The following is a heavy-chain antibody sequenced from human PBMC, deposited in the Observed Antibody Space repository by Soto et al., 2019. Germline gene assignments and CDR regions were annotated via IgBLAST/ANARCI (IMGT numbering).Heavy chain of an antibody. V-gene: IGHV2-5*02. CDR2: IFWDDDK. J-gene: IGHJ5*02. CDR1: GFSLSTSGVG. Sequence: QITLKESGATLVKPTQTLTLTCTFSGFSLSTSGVGVGWIRQPPGKALEWLALIFWDDDKRYSPSLKSRLTITKDTSRDQVVLTMSNMAPVDTATYYCARAAYYYVSRSSNWFDPWGQGTRVTVSS. CDR3: ARAAYYYVSRSSNWFDP. D-gene: IGHD3-10*01.